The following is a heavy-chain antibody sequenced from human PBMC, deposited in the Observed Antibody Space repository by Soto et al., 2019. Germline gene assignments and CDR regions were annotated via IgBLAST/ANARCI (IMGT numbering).Heavy chain of an antibody. CDR2: INHSGST. CDR3: ARPTCYYDSSGPPAY. J-gene: IGHJ4*02. CDR1: GGSFSGYY. Sequence: PSETLSLTCAVYGGSFSGYYWSWIRQPPGKGLEWIGEINHSGSTNYNPSLKSRVTISVDTSKNQFSLKLSSVTAEDTAVYYCARPTCYYDSSGPPAYWGQGTLVTVSS. V-gene: IGHV4-34*01. D-gene: IGHD3-22*01.